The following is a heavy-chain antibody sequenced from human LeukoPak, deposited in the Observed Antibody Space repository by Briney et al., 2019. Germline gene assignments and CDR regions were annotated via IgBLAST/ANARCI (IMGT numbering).Heavy chain of an antibody. CDR1: GYTFTSYY. Sequence: ASVKVSCKASGYTFTSYYMHWVRQAPGQGLEWMGIINPSGGSTSYAQKFQGRVTMTRDTSTSTVYMELSSLRSEDTAVYYCARQPSPDYYDSSGYQNWFDPWGHGTLVTVSS. CDR2: INPSGGST. J-gene: IGHJ5*02. CDR3: ARQPSPDYYDSSGYQNWFDP. V-gene: IGHV1-46*01. D-gene: IGHD3-22*01.